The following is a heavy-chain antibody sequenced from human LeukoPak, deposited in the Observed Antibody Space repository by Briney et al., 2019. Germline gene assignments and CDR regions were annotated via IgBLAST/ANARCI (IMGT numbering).Heavy chain of an antibody. D-gene: IGHD6-13*01. Sequence: KPSETLSLTCTVSGGSISRYYWSWIRQPPGKGLEWIGYIYSSGSTNYNPSLKSRVTIFVDTSKNQFSLKLSSVTAADTAVYYCARRSSTWSFDYWGQGTLVTVSS. CDR2: IYSSGST. J-gene: IGHJ4*02. CDR1: GGSISRYY. V-gene: IGHV4-59*08. CDR3: ARRSSTWSFDY.